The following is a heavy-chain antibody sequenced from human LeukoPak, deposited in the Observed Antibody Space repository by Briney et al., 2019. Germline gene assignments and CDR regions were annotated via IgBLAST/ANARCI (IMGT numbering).Heavy chain of an antibody. Sequence: PSETLSLTCTVSGGSISSGDSYWSWIRQPPGKGLEWIGYIYYSGSTYYNPSLKSRVTISVDTSKNQFSLRLSSVTAADTAVYYCARYDILTGFDYWGQGTLVTVSS. CDR1: GGSISSGDSY. V-gene: IGHV4-30-4*01. D-gene: IGHD3-9*01. J-gene: IGHJ4*02. CDR3: ARYDILTGFDY. CDR2: IYYSGST.